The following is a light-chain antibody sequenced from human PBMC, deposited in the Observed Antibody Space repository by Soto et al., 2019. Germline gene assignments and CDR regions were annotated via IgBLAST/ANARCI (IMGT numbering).Light chain of an antibody. J-gene: IGKJ4*01. V-gene: IGKV3-20*01. CDR1: QSVSSSY. Sequence: VLTQSPGTLSLSPGESATLSCRASQSVSSSYLAWYQQKPGQAPRLLIYGASSRATGIADRFSGSGSGTDFTLTISRLEPEDFAVYYCQQYGSSPPVTVGGGTKVDIK. CDR2: GAS. CDR3: QQYGSSPPVT.